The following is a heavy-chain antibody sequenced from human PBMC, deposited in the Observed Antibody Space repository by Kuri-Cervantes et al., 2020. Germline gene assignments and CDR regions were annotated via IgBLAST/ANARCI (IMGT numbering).Heavy chain of an antibody. CDR2: ISYDGSNK. CDR3: ARGLPHYYGSGMGSMDV. CDR1: GFTFSSYG. D-gene: IGHD3-10*01. Sequence: GESLKISCAASGFTFSSYGMHWVRQAPGKGLEWVAVISYDGSNKYYADSVKGRFTISRDNSKNTLYLQMNSLRAEDTAVYYCARGLPHYYGSGMGSMDVWGQGTTVTVSS. V-gene: IGHV3-30*03. J-gene: IGHJ6*02.